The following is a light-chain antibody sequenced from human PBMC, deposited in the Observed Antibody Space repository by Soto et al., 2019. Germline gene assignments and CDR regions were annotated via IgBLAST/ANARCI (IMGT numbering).Light chain of an antibody. CDR1: QDIRTS. Sequence: DIQMNQSPSSLSASVGARVSITCQASQDIRTSLSWFQQKPGRAPKLLIYGASYLETGVPSRFRGSGSGTDFTFTINSLQPEDIATYYCQHYHNLPPFTFGPGTRVDVK. J-gene: IGKJ3*01. CDR2: GAS. V-gene: IGKV1-33*01. CDR3: QHYHNLPPFT.